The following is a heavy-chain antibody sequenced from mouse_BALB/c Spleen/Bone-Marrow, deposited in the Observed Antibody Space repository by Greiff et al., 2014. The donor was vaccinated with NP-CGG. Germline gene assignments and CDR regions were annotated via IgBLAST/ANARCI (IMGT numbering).Heavy chain of an antibody. CDR1: GYTFTNYW. D-gene: IGHD2-1*01. Sequence: QVQLKESGAELAKPGASVKMSCKASGYTFTNYWMHWVKQRPGQGLEWIGYINPSTGNTEYNQKFMDKATLTADKSSNTAFMQPSSLTSEDSAVYFCARGNYEAMDYWGQGTSVTVSS. V-gene: IGHV1-7*01. CDR3: ARGNYEAMDY. J-gene: IGHJ4*01. CDR2: INPSTGNT.